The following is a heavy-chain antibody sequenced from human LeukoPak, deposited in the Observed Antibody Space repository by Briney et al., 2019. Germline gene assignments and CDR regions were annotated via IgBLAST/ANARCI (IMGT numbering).Heavy chain of an antibody. D-gene: IGHD3-3*01. CDR2: IYSGGST. J-gene: IGHJ4*02. V-gene: IGHV3-53*01. CDR3: AKQEAGGDFWSGYKD. CDR1: GFTVSSNY. Sequence: GGSPRLSCAASGFTVSSNYMSWVRQAPGKGLEWVSVIYSGGSTYYADSVKGRFTISRDNSKNTLYLQMNSLRAEDTAVYYCAKQEAGGDFWSGYKDWGQGTLVTVSS.